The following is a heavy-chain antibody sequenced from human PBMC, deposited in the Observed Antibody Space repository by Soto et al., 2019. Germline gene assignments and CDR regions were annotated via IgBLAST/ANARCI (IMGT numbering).Heavy chain of an antibody. Sequence: GGSLRLSCAASGFTVSSNYMSWVRQAPGKGLEWVSVIYSGGSTYYADSVKGRFTISRHNSKNTLYLQMNSLRAEDTAVYYCARANPYCSSTSCYADYFDYWGQGTLVTVSS. D-gene: IGHD2-2*01. CDR2: IYSGGST. CDR1: GFTVSSNY. CDR3: ARANPYCSSTSCYADYFDY. J-gene: IGHJ4*02. V-gene: IGHV3-53*04.